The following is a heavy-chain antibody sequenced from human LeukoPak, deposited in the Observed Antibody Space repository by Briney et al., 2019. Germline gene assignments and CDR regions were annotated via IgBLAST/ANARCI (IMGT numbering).Heavy chain of an antibody. CDR2: IFYSGST. CDR1: GGSISSYY. D-gene: IGHD2-21*02. Sequence: SETLSLTCTVSGGSISSYYWGWVRQPPGKGLEWIGNIFYSGSTYYSPSLKSRVTISLDTSRNQFSLKLSSVTAADTAVYYCAREAYCGGDCYSGFDYWGQGTLVTVSS. CDR3: AREAYCGGDCYSGFDY. V-gene: IGHV4-59*01. J-gene: IGHJ4*02.